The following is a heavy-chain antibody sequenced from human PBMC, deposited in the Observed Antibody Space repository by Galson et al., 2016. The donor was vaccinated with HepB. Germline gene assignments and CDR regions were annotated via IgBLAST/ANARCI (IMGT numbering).Heavy chain of an antibody. J-gene: IGHJ3*02. CDR3: ASGSTTYYYDRNGMPDAFYI. CDR1: GFTVSTNF. V-gene: IGHV3-53*01. D-gene: IGHD3-22*01. CDR2: TYRSGAA. Sequence: SLRLSCAASGFTVSTNFMSWVRQAPGTGLEWVSVTYRSGAAYFADSVKGRFTSSRDNSKNTLYLQMNSLRAEDSAVYYCASGSTTYYYDRNGMPDAFYIWGQGTMVIVSS.